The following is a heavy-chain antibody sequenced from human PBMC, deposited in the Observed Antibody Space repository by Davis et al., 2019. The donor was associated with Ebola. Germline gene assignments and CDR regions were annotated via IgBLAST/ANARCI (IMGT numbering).Heavy chain of an antibody. CDR1: GFIFSSYT. V-gene: IGHV3-21*01. J-gene: IGHJ4*02. Sequence: GGSLRLSCAASGFIFSSYTMNWVRQAPGKGLEWASSISSSSSYIYYADSVKGRFTISRDNAKNSLYLQMNSLRAEDTAVYYCAKSLAAYCGGDCFSFDYWGQGTLVTVSS. CDR2: ISSSSSYI. D-gene: IGHD2-21*02. CDR3: AKSLAAYCGGDCFSFDY.